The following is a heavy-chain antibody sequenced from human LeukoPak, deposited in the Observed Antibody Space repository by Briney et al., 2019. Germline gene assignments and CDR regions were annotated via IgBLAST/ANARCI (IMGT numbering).Heavy chain of an antibody. CDR1: GGSISSYY. D-gene: IGHD2-21*02. V-gene: IGHV4-4*07. Sequence: SEALSLTCTVSGGSISSYYWSWIRQPAGKGLEWIGRIYTSGSTHYNPSLQSRVTMSVDTSKNQFSLKMSSVTAGDTGVYYCARNAEICGGDCYSWFEPWGQGNLVTVSS. J-gene: IGHJ5*02. CDR3: ARNAEICGGDCYSWFEP. CDR2: IYTSGST.